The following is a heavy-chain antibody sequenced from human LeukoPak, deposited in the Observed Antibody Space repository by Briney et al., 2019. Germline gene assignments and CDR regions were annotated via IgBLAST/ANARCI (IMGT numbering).Heavy chain of an antibody. CDR1: GFTFSSYG. D-gene: IGHD6-6*01. V-gene: IGHV3-30*02. CDR2: IRYDGSNK. J-gene: IGHJ4*02. CDR3: ANLARPLDY. Sequence: GGSLRLSCAASGFTFSSYGMHWVRQAPGKGLEWVAFIRYDGSNKYYADSVKGRFTISRDNSKSTLYLQMNSLKPEDTAVYYCANLARPLDYWGQGALVTVSS.